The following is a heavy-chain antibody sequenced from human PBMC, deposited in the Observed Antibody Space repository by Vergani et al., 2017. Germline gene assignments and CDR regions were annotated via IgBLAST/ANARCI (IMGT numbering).Heavy chain of an antibody. V-gene: IGHV4-34*01. D-gene: IGHD2-2*01. CDR1: GVSFSGYY. Sequence: QVQLQQWGAGLLKPSETLSLTCAVYGVSFSGYYWSWIRQPPGKGLEWIGEINHSGSTNYNPSLKSRVTISVDTSKNQFSLKLSSVTAADTAVYYCARAKRGSIVVVPAARVYFDYWGQGTLVTVSS. CDR3: ARAKRGSIVVVPAARVYFDY. CDR2: INHSGST. J-gene: IGHJ4*02.